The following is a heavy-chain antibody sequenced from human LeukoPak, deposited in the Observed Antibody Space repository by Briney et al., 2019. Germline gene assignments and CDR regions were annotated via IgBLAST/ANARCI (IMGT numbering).Heavy chain of an antibody. V-gene: IGHV1-46*01. CDR2: INPSGGST. CDR1: GYTFTSYY. CDR3: ARDAHSSTWYDWYFDL. Sequence: ASVKVSCKASGYTFTSYYMNWVRQAPGQGREGRGIINPSGGSTSYAQKFQGRVTMTRDTSTSTVYMELSSLRSEDTAVYYCARDAHSSTWYDWYFDLWGRGTLVTVSS. D-gene: IGHD6-13*01. J-gene: IGHJ2*01.